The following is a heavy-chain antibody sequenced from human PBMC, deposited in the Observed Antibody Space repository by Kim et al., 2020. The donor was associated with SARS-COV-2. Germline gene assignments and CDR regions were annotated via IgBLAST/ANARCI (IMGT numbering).Heavy chain of an antibody. J-gene: IGHJ5*02. V-gene: IGHV3-11*04. Sequence: YADSVKGRFTISRDNAKNSLYLQMNSLRAEDTAVYYCARDGVTIDNWFDPWGQGTLVTVSS. CDR3: ARDGVTIDNWFDP. D-gene: IGHD4-17*01.